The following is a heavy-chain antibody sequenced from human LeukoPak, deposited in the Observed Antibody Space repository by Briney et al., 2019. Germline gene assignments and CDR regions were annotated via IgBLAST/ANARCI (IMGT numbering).Heavy chain of an antibody. CDR1: GGSISSSSYY. Sequence: SETLSLTCTVSGGSISSSSYYWGWIRQPPGKGLEWNGSIYYSGSTYYNPSLKSRVTISVDTSKNQFSLKLSSVTAADTAVYYCARRGGWYPDYFDYWGQGTLVTVSS. CDR3: ARRGGWYPDYFDY. CDR2: IYYSGST. D-gene: IGHD6-19*01. V-gene: IGHV4-39*01. J-gene: IGHJ4*02.